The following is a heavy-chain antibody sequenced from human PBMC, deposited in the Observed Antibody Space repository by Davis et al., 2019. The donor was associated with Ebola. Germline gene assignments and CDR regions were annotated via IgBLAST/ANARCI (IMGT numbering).Heavy chain of an antibody. CDR2: ISGSGGST. CDR1: VITFSSYA. CDR3: AKSGLSFGVVKYHYGMDV. D-gene: IGHD3-3*01. Sequence: GESLKTSCTDSVITFSSYAMTWVRQAPGKGLEWVSAISGSGGSTYYADSVKGRFTISRDNSKTTLYLQMNSLRAEDTAVYYCAKSGLSFGVVKYHYGMDVWGKGTTVTVSS. J-gene: IGHJ6*04. V-gene: IGHV3-23*01.